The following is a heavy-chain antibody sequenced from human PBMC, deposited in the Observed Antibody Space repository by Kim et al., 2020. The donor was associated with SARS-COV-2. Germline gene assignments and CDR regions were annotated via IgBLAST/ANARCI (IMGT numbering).Heavy chain of an antibody. V-gene: IGHV4-34*01. CDR2: INHSGST. CDR1: GGSFSGYY. D-gene: IGHD6-19*01. J-gene: IGHJ4*02. CDR3: ASIAVAGIAGGY. Sequence: SETLSLTCAVYGGSFSGYYWSWIRQPPGKGLEWIGEINHSGSTNYNPSLKSRVTISVDTSKNQFSLKLSSVTAADTAVYYCASIAVAGIAGGYWGQGTLVTVSS.